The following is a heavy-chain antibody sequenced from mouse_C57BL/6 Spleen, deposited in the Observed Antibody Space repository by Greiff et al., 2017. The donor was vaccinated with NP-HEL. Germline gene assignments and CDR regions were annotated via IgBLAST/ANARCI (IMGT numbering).Heavy chain of an antibody. J-gene: IGHJ3*01. CDR1: GFTFSNYW. V-gene: IGHV6-3*01. Sequence: DVMLVESGGGLVQPGGSMKLSCVASGFTFSNYWMNWVRQSPVKGLEWVAQIRLKSDNYATHYAESVKGRFTISRDDSKSSVYLQMNNLRAEDTGIYYCTGEYYYGSSYLWFAYWGQGTLVTVSA. CDR2: IRLKSDNYAT. CDR3: TGEYYYGSSYLWFAY. D-gene: IGHD1-1*01.